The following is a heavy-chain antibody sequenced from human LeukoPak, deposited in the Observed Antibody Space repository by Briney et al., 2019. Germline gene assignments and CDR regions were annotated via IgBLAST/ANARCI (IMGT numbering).Heavy chain of an antibody. D-gene: IGHD4-17*01. CDR3: ARENTDYGDYFYY. J-gene: IGHJ4*02. V-gene: IGHV3-7*01. CDR2: IKQDGSVK. Sequence: GGSLRLSCAASRFTFSNYWMSWVRQAPGRGLEWVANIKQDGSVKYYVDSVKGRFTISRDNAKNSVYLQMNSLRAEDTAVYYCARENTDYGDYFYYWGQGTLVTVSS. CDR1: RFTFSNYW.